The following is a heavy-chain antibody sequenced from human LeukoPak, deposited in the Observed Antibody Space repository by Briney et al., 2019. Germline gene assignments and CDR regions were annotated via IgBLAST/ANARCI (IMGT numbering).Heavy chain of an antibody. J-gene: IGHJ6*03. V-gene: IGHV4-39*07. CDR3: ASLTVTVMGGYYYYYMDV. Sequence: SETLSLTCTVSGDSISSSSYYWGWIRQPPGKGLEWIGSIYYSGSTYYNPSLKSRVTISVDTSKNQFSLKLSSVTAADTAVYYCASLTVTVMGGYYYYYMDVWGKGTTVTVSS. D-gene: IGHD4-11*01. CDR1: GDSISSSSYY. CDR2: IYYSGST.